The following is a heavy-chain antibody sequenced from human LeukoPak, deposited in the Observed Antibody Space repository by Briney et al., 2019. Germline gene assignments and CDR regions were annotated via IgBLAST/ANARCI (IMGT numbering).Heavy chain of an antibody. V-gene: IGHV4-31*03. CDR1: GCLSSKGGYH. Sequence: SETLSLTCSVSGCLSSKGGYHWLWIRQHPGKGLEWIAYGYYSGSTYYNPSLKSRVAISVDMSKSQFSLSLASVTAADTAAYYCARRTFGGVNGMDVWGQGTTVTVSS. CDR2: GYYSGST. CDR3: ARRTFGGVNGMDV. D-gene: IGHD3-16*01. J-gene: IGHJ6*02.